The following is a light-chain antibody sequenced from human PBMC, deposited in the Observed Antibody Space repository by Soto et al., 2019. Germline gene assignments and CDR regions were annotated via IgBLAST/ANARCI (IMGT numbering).Light chain of an antibody. V-gene: IGKV3-20*01. Sequence: EIVLTQSPGTLSLSPGERATLSCRASQSVSSSYLAWYQQKPGQAPRLLIYGESSRATSIPDRFSGSGSGTDCTLTISRLEPEDVAVYYCQQYGSSPYTFGQGTKLEIK. CDR3: QQYGSSPYT. CDR2: GES. J-gene: IGKJ2*01. CDR1: QSVSSSY.